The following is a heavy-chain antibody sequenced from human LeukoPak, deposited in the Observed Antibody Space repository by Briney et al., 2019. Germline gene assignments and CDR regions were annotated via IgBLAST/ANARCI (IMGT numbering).Heavy chain of an antibody. J-gene: IGHJ6*02. CDR2: ISWNSGSI. CDR1: GFTFDDYA. CDR3: AKDMHSSSSGQGYYYYGMDV. Sequence: PGRSLRLSCAASGFTFDDYAMHWVRQAPGKGLEWVSGISWNSGSIGYADSVKGRFTISRDNAKNSLYPQMNSLRAGDTALYYCAKDMHSSSSGQGYYYYGMDVWGQGTTVTVSS. V-gene: IGHV3-9*01. D-gene: IGHD6-13*01.